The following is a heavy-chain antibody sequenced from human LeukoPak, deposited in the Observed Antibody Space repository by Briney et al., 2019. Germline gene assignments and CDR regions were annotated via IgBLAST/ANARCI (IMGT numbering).Heavy chain of an antibody. Sequence: GGSLRLSCAASGFTFSDYYMSWIRQAPGKGLEWVSYISSSGSTIYYADSVKGRFTISRDNAKNSLYLQMNSLRAEDTAVYYCARDHCSSTSCSYEGVFDYWGQGTLVTVSS. V-gene: IGHV3-11*01. CDR3: ARDHCSSTSCSYEGVFDY. CDR2: ISSSGSTI. J-gene: IGHJ4*02. CDR1: GFTFSDYY. D-gene: IGHD2-2*01.